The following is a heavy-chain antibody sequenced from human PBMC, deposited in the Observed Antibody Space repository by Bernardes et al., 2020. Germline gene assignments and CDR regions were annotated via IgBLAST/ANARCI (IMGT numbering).Heavy chain of an antibody. V-gene: IGHV3-7*01. CDR3: ARGADIVLVVYPEYYFDY. Sequence: GGSLRLSCAASGFTFSSYWMSWVRQAPGKGLEWVANIKQDGSEKYYVDSVKGRFTISRDNAKNSLYLQMNSLRAEDTAVYYCARGADIVLVVYPEYYFDYWGQGTLVTVSS. D-gene: IGHD2-8*02. J-gene: IGHJ4*02. CDR2: IKQDGSEK. CDR1: GFTFSSYW.